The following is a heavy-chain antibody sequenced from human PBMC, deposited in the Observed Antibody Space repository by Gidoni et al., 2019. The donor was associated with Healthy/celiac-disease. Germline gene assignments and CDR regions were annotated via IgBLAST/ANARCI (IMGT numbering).Heavy chain of an antibody. J-gene: IGHJ4*02. CDR1: GGPLSSSSYY. D-gene: IGHD1-26*01. CDR2: IYYSGST. Sequence: QLQLQESGPGLVKPSETLSLTCTVSGGPLSSSSYYWGWIRQPPGKGLEWIGSIYYSGSTYYNPSLKSRVTISVDTSKNQFSLKLSSVTAADTAVYYCARGDDLVGATDYWGQGTLVTVSS. V-gene: IGHV4-39*07. CDR3: ARGDDLVGATDY.